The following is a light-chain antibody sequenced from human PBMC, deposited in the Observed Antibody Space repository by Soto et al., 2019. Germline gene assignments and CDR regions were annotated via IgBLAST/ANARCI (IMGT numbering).Light chain of an antibody. J-gene: IGLJ3*02. Sequence: QTVVTQEPSFSVSPGRTVTLNCGLSSGSVSTSYYPSWYQQTPGQAPRTLIYSTNTRSSGVPDRFSGSILGNKAALTITGAQADDESDYYCVLYMGSGIRVFGGGTKLTVL. CDR3: VLYMGSGIRV. V-gene: IGLV8-61*01. CDR2: STN. CDR1: SGSVSTSYY.